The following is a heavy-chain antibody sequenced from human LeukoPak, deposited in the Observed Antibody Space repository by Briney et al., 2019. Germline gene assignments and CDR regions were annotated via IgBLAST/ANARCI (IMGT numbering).Heavy chain of an antibody. D-gene: IGHD1-14*01. CDR1: EFTFSNYW. CDR3: ARGGYHHGFDI. Sequence: GGSLRLSRAASEFTFSNYWMHWVRQAPGEGLVWVSRIDNDGRDTIYADSVKGRFTISRDNGKNTLYLQMNSLRAEDTAVYYCARGGYHHGFDIWGQGTLVTVSS. V-gene: IGHV3-74*01. J-gene: IGHJ3*02. CDR2: IDNDGRDT.